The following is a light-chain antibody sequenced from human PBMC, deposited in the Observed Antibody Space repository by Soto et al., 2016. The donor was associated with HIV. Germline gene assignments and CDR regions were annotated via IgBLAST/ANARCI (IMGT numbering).Light chain of an antibody. J-gene: IGLJ3*02. CDR3: QVWDSSSDHQGV. Sequence: SYDLTQPPSVSVSPGQTATISCVGHELGNKYVSWYQHKPGQAPVLVVYDDSDRPSGIPERFSGSNSGNTATLTISRVEAGDEADYYCQVWDSSSDHQGVFGGGTKLTVL. CDR1: ELGNKY. CDR2: DDS. V-gene: IGLV3-21*02.